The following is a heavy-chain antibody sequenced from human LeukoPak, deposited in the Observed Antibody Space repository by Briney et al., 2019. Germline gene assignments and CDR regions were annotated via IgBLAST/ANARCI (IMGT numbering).Heavy chain of an antibody. D-gene: IGHD3-10*01. CDR3: AREDSGWAWSGELLPYNWFDP. CDR1: GGSISRYY. V-gene: IGHV4-59*01. Sequence: SPTLSLTCPLAGGSISRYYRSWIRLHPRDGLEWLGYNFYSGSTNYNPSLKSRVTISVDTSKNQFSLKLSSVTAADTAVYYCAREDSGWAWSGELLPYNWFDPWGQGTLVTVSS. CDR2: NFYSGST. J-gene: IGHJ5*02.